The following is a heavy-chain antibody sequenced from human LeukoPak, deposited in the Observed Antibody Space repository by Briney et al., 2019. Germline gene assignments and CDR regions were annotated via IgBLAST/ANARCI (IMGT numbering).Heavy chain of an antibody. Sequence: SVKVSCKASGGTLNSHTFSWVRQAPGQGLEWMGRITPIIDSANYAQNFQDRISITADKSTTTVYMELSSLRSEDTAVYFCARGDLRGSQYNWFDPWGQGTLVTVSS. CDR1: GGTLNSHT. CDR2: ITPIIDSA. D-gene: IGHD1-26*01. CDR3: ARGDLRGSQYNWFDP. V-gene: IGHV1-69*08. J-gene: IGHJ5*02.